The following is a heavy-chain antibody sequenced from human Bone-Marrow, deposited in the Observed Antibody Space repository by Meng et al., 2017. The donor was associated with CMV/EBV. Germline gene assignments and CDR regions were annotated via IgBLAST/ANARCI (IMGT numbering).Heavy chain of an antibody. CDR1: GGSISSYY. CDR2: IYSSGSS. Sequence: GSLRLSCTVSGGSISSYYWSWIRQPPGKGLEWIGYIYSSGSSNYNPSLKSRVTISVDTSKNQFSLMLSSVTAADTAVYYCARIGLWSGYTRPYYYYYGMDVWGQGTTVTVSS. V-gene: IGHV4-59*01. D-gene: IGHD3-3*01. J-gene: IGHJ6*02. CDR3: ARIGLWSGYTRPYYYYYGMDV.